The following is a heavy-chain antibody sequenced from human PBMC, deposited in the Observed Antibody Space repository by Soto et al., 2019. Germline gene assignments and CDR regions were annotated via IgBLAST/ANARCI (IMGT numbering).Heavy chain of an antibody. J-gene: IGHJ4*02. CDR2: IFANDET. Sequence: SGPTLVNPAETLTLTCSISGFSLSDVRLGVGWIRQPPGKALEWLAHIFANDETTYSTSLKTRLSISRDTSKSQVVLTMTNVDPEDTGTYYCARMRAYGPYFDLFDNWGQGALVTVSS. D-gene: IGHD3-10*01. CDR1: GFSLSDVRLG. CDR3: ARMRAYGPYFDLFDN. V-gene: IGHV2-26*03.